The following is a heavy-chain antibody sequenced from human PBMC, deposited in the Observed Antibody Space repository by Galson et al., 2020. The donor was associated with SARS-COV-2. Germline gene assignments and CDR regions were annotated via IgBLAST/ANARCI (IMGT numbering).Heavy chain of an antibody. CDR1: GGSISSGDYY. D-gene: IGHD3-9*01. V-gene: IGHV4-30-4*01. Sequence: PSETLSLTCTVSGGSISSGDYYWSWIRQPPGKGLEWIGYIYYSGSTYYNPSLKSRVTISVDTSKNQFSLKLSSVTAADTAVYYCARTVDWSRLSSAEFDYWGQGTLVTVSS. CDR2: IYYSGST. CDR3: ARTVDWSRLSSAEFDY. J-gene: IGHJ4*02.